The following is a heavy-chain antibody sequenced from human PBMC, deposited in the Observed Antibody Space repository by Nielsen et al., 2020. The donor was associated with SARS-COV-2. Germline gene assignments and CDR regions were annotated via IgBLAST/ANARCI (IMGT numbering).Heavy chain of an antibody. Sequence: WIRQPPGKGLEWIGYIYYSGSTNYNPSLKSRVTISVDTSKNQFSLKLSSVTAADTAVYYCARDLVGYDYVWGSYRGSLDVWGQGTTVTVSS. CDR3: ARDLVGYDYVWGSYRGSLDV. J-gene: IGHJ6*02. V-gene: IGHV4-59*12. D-gene: IGHD3-16*01. CDR2: IYYSGST.